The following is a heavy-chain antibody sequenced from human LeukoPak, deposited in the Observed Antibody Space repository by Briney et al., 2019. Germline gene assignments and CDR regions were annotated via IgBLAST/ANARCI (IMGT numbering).Heavy chain of an antibody. D-gene: IGHD1-26*01. CDR3: ARVGRGSGSFYYFDY. CDR1: GYMFTAYG. V-gene: IGHV1-18*01. J-gene: IGHJ4*02. CDR2: ISAYNGNT. Sequence: GASVKVSCKASGYMFTAYGISWVRQAPGLGLEWMGWISAYNGNTNYAHKLQGRVTMTTDTSTSTAYMELRSLRSDDTAVYYCARVGRGSGSFYYFDYWGQGTLLTVSS.